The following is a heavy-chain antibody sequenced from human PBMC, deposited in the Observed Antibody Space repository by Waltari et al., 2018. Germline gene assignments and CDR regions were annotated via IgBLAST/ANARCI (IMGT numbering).Heavy chain of an antibody. CDR2: IITIFGTA. J-gene: IGHJ4*02. CDR3: ARGASGGSYDY. D-gene: IGHD1-26*01. Sequence: QVQLVQSGAEVKKPGSSVKVSCKASGGTFSSYAISWVRQAPGQGLEWMGRIITIFGTANDAQKFQGRVTITADESTSTAYMELSSLRSEDTAVYYCARGASGGSYDYWGQGTLVTVSS. V-gene: IGHV1-69*15. CDR1: GGTFSSYA.